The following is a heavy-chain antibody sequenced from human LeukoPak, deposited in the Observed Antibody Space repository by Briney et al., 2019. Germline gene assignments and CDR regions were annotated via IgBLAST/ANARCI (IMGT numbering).Heavy chain of an antibody. V-gene: IGHV4-30-2*01. CDR2: IYHSGST. CDR3: GSIDYDSSGSLFDY. Sequence: SETLSLTCAVSGGSISSGGYSWGWIRQRPGKGLEWIGYIYHSGSTYYNPSLKSRVTISVDRSKNQFSLKLSSVTAADTAVYFCGSIDYDSSGSLFDYWGQGTLVTVSS. D-gene: IGHD3-22*01. CDR1: GGSISSGGYS. J-gene: IGHJ4*02.